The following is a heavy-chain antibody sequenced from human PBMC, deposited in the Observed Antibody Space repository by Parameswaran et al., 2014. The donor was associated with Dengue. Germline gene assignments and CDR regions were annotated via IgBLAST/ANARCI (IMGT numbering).Heavy chain of an antibody. V-gene: IGHV4-59*01. CDR3: ARGPSLTSYYDILTGYYMGGLNWFDP. J-gene: IGHJ5*02. CDR2: IYYSGNT. D-gene: IGHD3-9*01. Sequence: WIRQPPGKGLEWIGYIYYSGNTNYNPSLKSRVTISVDTSKNQFSLKLSSVTAADTAVYYCARGPSLTSYYDILTGYYMGGLNWFDPWGQGTLVTVSS.